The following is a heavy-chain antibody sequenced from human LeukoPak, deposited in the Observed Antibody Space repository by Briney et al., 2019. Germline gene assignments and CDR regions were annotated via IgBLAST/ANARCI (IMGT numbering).Heavy chain of an antibody. CDR2: MNPNSGYT. Sequence: ASVKVSCEASGYTFTRYDINWVRQATGQGLEWIGWMNPNSGYTGSAQKFQGRVTLTRTTSISTAYMELSSLRSEDTAVYYCARTDGDLDYWGQGTLVTVSS. CDR1: GYTFTRYD. J-gene: IGHJ4*02. V-gene: IGHV1-8*01. D-gene: IGHD4-17*01. CDR3: ARTDGDLDY.